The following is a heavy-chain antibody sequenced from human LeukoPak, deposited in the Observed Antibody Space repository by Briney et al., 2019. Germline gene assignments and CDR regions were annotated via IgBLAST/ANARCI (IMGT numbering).Heavy chain of an antibody. CDR1: GFTFSSYG. Sequence: GGPLRLSCAASGFTFSSYGMHWVRQAPGKGLEWVAVISYDGSNKYYADSVKGRFTISRDNSKNTLCLQMNSLRAEDTAVYYCAKDQTGSGWYNYYYYYYGMDVWGQGTTVTVSS. J-gene: IGHJ6*02. CDR2: ISYDGSNK. V-gene: IGHV3-30*18. D-gene: IGHD6-19*01. CDR3: AKDQTGSGWYNYYYYYYGMDV.